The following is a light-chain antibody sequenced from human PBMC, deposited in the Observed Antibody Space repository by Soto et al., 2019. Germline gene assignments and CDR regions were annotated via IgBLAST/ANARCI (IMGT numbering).Light chain of an antibody. CDR3: QQSYSTPFA. CDR1: QSISNH. J-gene: IGKJ3*01. CDR2: AAS. V-gene: IGKV1-39*01. Sequence: DIQMTQSPSSLSASVEDRVIITCRASQSISNHLNWYQQKPGKAPKLLIFAASSLQSGVPSRFSGSRSGPDFTLTISSLQPEDFETYYCQQSYSTPFAFGHGTKVDI.